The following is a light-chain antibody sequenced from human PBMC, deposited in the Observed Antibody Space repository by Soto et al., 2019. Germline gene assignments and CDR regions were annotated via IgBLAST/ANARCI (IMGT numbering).Light chain of an antibody. Sequence: EIVLTQSPGTLSLSPGERATLSCRASQSVGSYLAWHQQKPGQAPRLIIVATSTRATGIPDRFSGSGSGTDFTLTISRLEPEDFAVYYCQQYVGSSYTFGQGTKLEIK. J-gene: IGKJ2*01. CDR3: QQYVGSSYT. CDR2: ATS. CDR1: QSVGSY. V-gene: IGKV3-20*01.